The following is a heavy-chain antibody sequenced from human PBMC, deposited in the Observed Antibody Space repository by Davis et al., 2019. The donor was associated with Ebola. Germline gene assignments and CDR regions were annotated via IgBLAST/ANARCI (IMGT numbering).Heavy chain of an antibody. CDR1: GFNFEDFA. J-gene: IGHJ4*02. CDR3: VRPGSGGYTPDFDH. CDR2: TNADGSRG. V-gene: IGHV3-43*02. D-gene: IGHD3-10*01. Sequence: GESLKISCAASGFNFEDFAMHWVRQAPGKGLEWVSLTNADGSRGYYADSVKGRFTISRDNSIKSLYLHMSSLRTEDTAFYYCVRPGSGGYTPDFDHWSQGTLVTVSS.